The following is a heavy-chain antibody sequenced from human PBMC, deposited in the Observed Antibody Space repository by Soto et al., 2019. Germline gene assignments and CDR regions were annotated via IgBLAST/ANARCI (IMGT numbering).Heavy chain of an antibody. CDR3: ARGVAVAGTTNGFDI. V-gene: IGHV5-51*01. D-gene: IGHD6-19*01. CDR1: GYSFSSHC. Sequence: PVESLKISCKGSGYSFSSHCIGWVRQMPGKGLEWMGIIYSGDSDTIYSPPFQGQVTISVDKSTNTAYLQWSSLKASDTAMYYCARGVAVAGTTNGFDIWGQGTMVTVS. J-gene: IGHJ3*02. CDR2: IYSGDSDT.